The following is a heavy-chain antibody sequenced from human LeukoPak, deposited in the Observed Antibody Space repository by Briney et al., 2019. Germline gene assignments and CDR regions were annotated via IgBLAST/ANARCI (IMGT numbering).Heavy chain of an antibody. D-gene: IGHD6-19*01. CDR2: ISGSGDDT. J-gene: IGHJ5*02. V-gene: IGHV3-23*01. Sequence: GGSLRLSCAASGFTFSTYAMSWVRQAPGKGLEWVSAISGSGDDTFYADSVKGRFTISRDNSKNTLYLQMNSLRAEDTAVYYCARDVAVTGRGWFGPWGQGTLVIVSS. CDR3: ARDVAVTGRGWFGP. CDR1: GFTFSTYA.